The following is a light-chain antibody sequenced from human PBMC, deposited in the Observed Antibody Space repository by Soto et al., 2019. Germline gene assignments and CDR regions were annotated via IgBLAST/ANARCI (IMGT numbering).Light chain of an antibody. V-gene: IGLV2-14*01. J-gene: IGLJ1*01. Sequence: QSALTQPASVSGSPGQSITISCTGTSSDVGANIFVSWYQQHPGKVPKLMIYTVSSRPSGVSQRFSGSKSGNTASLTISGLQAEGEADYYCSSFTTDSTYVFGTGTKGTVL. CDR3: SSFTTDSTYV. CDR2: TVS. CDR1: SSDVGANIF.